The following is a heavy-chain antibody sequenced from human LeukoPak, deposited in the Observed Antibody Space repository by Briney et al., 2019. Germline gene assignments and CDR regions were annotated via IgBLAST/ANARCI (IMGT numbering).Heavy chain of an antibody. CDR1: GYTLTELS. D-gene: IGHD3-16*01. CDR2: FEPEDGGR. V-gene: IGHV1-24*01. Sequence: ASVEVSCQVSGYTLTELSLHWVRQAAGKGLEWMGGFEPEDGGRVYAQTLQGRVAMTENTSTDTAYMELSSLTSEDTAVYYCVTLGGGVPIAIVDYWGQGNLLTVSS. CDR3: VTLGGGVPIAIVDY. J-gene: IGHJ4*02.